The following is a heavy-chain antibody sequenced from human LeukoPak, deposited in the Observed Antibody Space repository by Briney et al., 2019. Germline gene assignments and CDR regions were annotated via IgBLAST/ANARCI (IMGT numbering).Heavy chain of an antibody. CDR2: ISAYNGNT. CDR1: GYTFTSYG. J-gene: IGHJ4*02. V-gene: IGHV1-18*01. Sequence: ASVKVSCKASGYTFTSYGISWVRQAPGQGLEWMGWISAYNGNTNYAQKLQGRVTMTTDTSTSTAYMELRSLRSDDTAVYYCARDLLQKLEPDPFDYWGQGTLVTVSS. CDR3: ARDLLQKLEPDPFDY. D-gene: IGHD1-1*01.